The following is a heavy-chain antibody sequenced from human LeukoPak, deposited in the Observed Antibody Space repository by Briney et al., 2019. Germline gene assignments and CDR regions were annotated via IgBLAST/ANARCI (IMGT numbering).Heavy chain of an antibody. CDR2: TYYRSKWYN. J-gene: IGHJ4*02. Sequence: SQTLSLICAISGDSVSNNGGAWNWIRPSPSRGLEWLARTYYRSKWYNDYAVSVKSRISINSDTSKNQCSLQLNSVTPEDTAVYYCARSGSSSIDYWGQGTLVTVSS. CDR1: GDSVSNNGGA. CDR3: ARSGSSSIDY. V-gene: IGHV6-1*01. D-gene: IGHD6-6*01.